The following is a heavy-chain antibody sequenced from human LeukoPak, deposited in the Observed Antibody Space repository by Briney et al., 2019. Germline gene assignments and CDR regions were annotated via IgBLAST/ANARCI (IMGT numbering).Heavy chain of an antibody. CDR2: INHSGST. Sequence: SETLSLTCTVSGGSISGSSYYWSWIRQPPGKGLEWIGEINHSGSTNYNPSLKSRVTISVDTSKNQFSLKLSSVTAADTAVYYCARGGSVTTSSRTHDYWGQGTLVTVSS. V-gene: IGHV4-39*07. D-gene: IGHD4-17*01. CDR3: ARGGSVTTSSRTHDY. J-gene: IGHJ4*02. CDR1: GGSISGSSYY.